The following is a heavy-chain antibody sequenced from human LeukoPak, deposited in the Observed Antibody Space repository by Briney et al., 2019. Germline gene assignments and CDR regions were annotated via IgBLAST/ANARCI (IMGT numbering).Heavy chain of an antibody. CDR3: AKNYGDYPLFDY. J-gene: IGHJ4*02. V-gene: IGHV3-23*01. CDR1: GFTFSSYA. D-gene: IGHD4-17*01. CDR2: ISGSGDST. Sequence: AGGSLRLSCAASGFTFSSYAMSWVRQAPGKGLEWVSTISGSGDSTYYADSVKGRFTTSRDNSKNTLYLQMNSLRAEDTAVYYCAKNYGDYPLFDYWGQGTLVTVSS.